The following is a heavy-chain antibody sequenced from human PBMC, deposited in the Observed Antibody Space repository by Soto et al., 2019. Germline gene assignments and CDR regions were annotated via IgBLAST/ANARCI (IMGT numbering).Heavy chain of an antibody. CDR2: IYYSGST. CDR3: ARHKGPLPXDNHFDY. J-gene: IGHJ4*02. CDR1: GGSISSSSCY. Sequence: SETLSLTCTVSGGSISSSSCYWGWIRQPPGKGLEWIGSIYYSGSTYYNPSLKSRVTISVDTSKNQSSLKLSSVTAADTAVYYCARHKGPLPXDNHFDYWGQGTLVTVSS. V-gene: IGHV4-39*01.